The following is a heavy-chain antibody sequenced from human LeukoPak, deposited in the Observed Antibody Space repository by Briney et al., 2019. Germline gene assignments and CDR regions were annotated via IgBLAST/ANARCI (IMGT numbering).Heavy chain of an antibody. V-gene: IGHV3-30*02. D-gene: IGHD1-1*01. CDR2: ILYDGSNK. J-gene: IGHJ6*03. CDR3: AKDPVQLERRSDYCYYMDV. CDR1: GFTFSDYG. Sequence: PGGSLRLSCAASGFTFSDYGMHGVRQAPGKGLEGLAFILYDGSNKYYADSVKGRFTISRDNSKNTLYLQMNSLRAEDTAVYYCAKDPVQLERRSDYCYYMDVWGKGTTVTVSS.